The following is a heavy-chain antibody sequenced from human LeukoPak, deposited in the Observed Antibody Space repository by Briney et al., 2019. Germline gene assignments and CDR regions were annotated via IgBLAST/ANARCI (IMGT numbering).Heavy chain of an antibody. J-gene: IGHJ4*02. CDR1: GFTFGSHE. CDR2: ISSSGSTI. Sequence: QPGGSLRLSCAASGFTFGSHEMNWVRQAPGKGLEWVSYISSSGSTIYYADSVKGRFTISRDNAKNSLYLQMDSLRAEDTAVYYCARDPVCDYWGQGTLVTVSS. V-gene: IGHV3-48*03. CDR3: ARDPVCDY.